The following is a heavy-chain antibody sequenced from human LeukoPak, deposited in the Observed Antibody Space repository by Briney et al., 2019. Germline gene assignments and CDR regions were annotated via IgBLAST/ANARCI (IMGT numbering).Heavy chain of an antibody. CDR3: ARDPRYSGDY. CDR1: RLTFSSYS. Sequence: GGSLRLSCAASRLTFSSYSMNWVRQAPGKGLEWISYISSGSSTIYYADSVKGRFTISRDNAKNSLYLHLSSLRAEDTAVYYCARDPRYSGDYWGQGTLVTVSS. CDR2: ISSGSSTI. V-gene: IGHV3-48*01. D-gene: IGHD1-14*01. J-gene: IGHJ4*02.